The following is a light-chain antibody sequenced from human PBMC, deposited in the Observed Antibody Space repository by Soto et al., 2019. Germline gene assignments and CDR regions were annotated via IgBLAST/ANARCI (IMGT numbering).Light chain of an antibody. J-gene: IGKJ4*01. CDR3: QQYGNSPSLT. CDR2: GAS. CDR1: QSVSSSC. V-gene: IGKV3-20*01. Sequence: EIVLTQSPGTLSLSPGERATLSCRASQSVSSSCLAWYQQKPGQAPRLLIYGASSRATGIPDRFSGSGSGTDLTLTISRLEPEDFGVYYCQQYGNSPSLTFGVGTNVEIK.